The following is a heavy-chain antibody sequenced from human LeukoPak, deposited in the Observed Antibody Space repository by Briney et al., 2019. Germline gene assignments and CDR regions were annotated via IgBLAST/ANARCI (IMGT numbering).Heavy chain of an antibody. CDR1: GYTFTGYY. Sequence: ASVKVSCKASGYTFTGYYMHWVRQAPGQGLEWMGRINPNSGSTNYAQKFQGRVTMTRDTSISTAYMELSRLRSDDTAVYYCARTYCSGGSCYRNWFDPWGQGTLVTVSS. J-gene: IGHJ5*02. D-gene: IGHD2-15*01. CDR3: ARTYCSGGSCYRNWFDP. V-gene: IGHV1-2*02. CDR2: INPNSGST.